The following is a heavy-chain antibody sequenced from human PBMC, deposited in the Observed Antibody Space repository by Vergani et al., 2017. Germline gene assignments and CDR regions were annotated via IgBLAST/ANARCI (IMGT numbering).Heavy chain of an antibody. CDR3: ARATQLWYPLVYDY. D-gene: IGHD5-18*01. V-gene: IGHV4-38-2*01. J-gene: IGHJ4*02. CDR2: IYHSGST. Sequence: QVQLQESGPGLVKPSETLSLTCAVSGYSISSGYYWGWLRQPPGKGLEWIGIIYHSGSTYYNPSLKSRVTISVDTSKNQFSLKLSSVTAADTAVYYCARATQLWYPLVYDYWGQGTLVTVSS. CDR1: GYSISSGYY.